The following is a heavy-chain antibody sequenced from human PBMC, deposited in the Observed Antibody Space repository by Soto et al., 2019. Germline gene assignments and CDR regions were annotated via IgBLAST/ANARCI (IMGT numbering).Heavy chain of an antibody. J-gene: IGHJ5*02. D-gene: IGHD2-2*01. CDR3: ARDRYCSSTSCTDNWFDP. CDR1: GYTFTSYA. CDR2: IIPIFGTA. V-gene: IGHV1-69*13. Sequence: SVKVSCKASGYTFTSYAISWVRQAPGQGLEWMGGIIPIFGTANYAQKFQGRVTITADESTSTAYMELSSLRSEDTAVYYCARDRYCSSTSCTDNWFDPWGQGTLVTVSS.